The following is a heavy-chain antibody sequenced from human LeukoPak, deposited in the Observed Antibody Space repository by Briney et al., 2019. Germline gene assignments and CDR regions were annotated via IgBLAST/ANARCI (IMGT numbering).Heavy chain of an antibody. CDR2: LYTGGRT. CDR3: ARDPLYSSYDFDP. J-gene: IGHJ5*02. Sequence: SGTLSLTRTVSRGSLSRYFWICIQHPAQKGLEFIRRLYTGGRTKYNRALKSRVTMSVDTYKNQFSLKLDSVTAADTAVYYCARDPLYSSYDFDPWGQGALVTVSS. V-gene: IGHV4-4*07. CDR1: RGSLSRYF. D-gene: IGHD5-12*01.